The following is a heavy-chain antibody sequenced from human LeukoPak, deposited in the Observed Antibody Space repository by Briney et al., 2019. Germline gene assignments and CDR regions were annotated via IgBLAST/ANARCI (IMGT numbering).Heavy chain of an antibody. CDR3: AGNPNGDAFDI. Sequence: SVKVSCKASGGTFSSYAISWVRQAPGQGLEWMGGVIPIFGTANYAQKFQGRVTITTDESTSTAYMELSSLRSEDTAVYYCAGNPNGDAFDIWGQGTMVTVPS. CDR1: GGTFSSYA. J-gene: IGHJ3*02. D-gene: IGHD1-14*01. V-gene: IGHV1-69*05. CDR2: VIPIFGTA.